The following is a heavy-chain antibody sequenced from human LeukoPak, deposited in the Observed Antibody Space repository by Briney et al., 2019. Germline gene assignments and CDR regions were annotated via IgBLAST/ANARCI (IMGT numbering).Heavy chain of an antibody. CDR3: ATGAGYSSGWYREYYYYMDV. D-gene: IGHD6-19*01. CDR2: FDPEDGET. Sequence: ASVKVSCKVSGYTLTELSMHWVRQAPGKGLEWMGGFDPEDGETIYAQKFQGRVTMTEDTSTDTAYMELSSPRSEDTAVYYCATGAGYSSGWYREYYYYMDVWGKGTTVTVSS. V-gene: IGHV1-24*01. CDR1: GYTLTELS. J-gene: IGHJ6*03.